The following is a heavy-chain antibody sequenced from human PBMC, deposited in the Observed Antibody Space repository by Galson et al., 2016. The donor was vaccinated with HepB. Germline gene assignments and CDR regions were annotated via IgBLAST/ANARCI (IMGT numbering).Heavy chain of an antibody. D-gene: IGHD3-10*01. J-gene: IGHJ3*02. CDR3: ARNFVRGVNPGFDI. V-gene: IGHV4-39*01. CDR2: IQYSGNT. CDR1: GGSISSHPYY. Sequence: SETLSLTCTVSGGSISSHPYYWGWVRQSPGKALEWIGSIQYSGNTYYNPVLSSRVTIFIDTSKNQISLTLTSVTAADTALYSCARNFVRGVNPGFDIWGRGTMVTVSS.